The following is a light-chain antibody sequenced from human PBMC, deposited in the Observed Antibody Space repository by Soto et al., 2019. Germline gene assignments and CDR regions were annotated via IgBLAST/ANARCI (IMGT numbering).Light chain of an antibody. V-gene: IGLV1-51*01. Sequence: QSVLTQPPSVSAAPGQKVSISCYGSSSNIGNNYVSWSQQLPGTAPKLLIYDSNKRPSGIPDRFSGSKSGTSATLDITGLQTGDEADYYCATWDSSLTGEVFGGGTKLTVL. CDR1: SSNIGNNY. CDR3: ATWDSSLTGEV. J-gene: IGLJ2*01. CDR2: DSN.